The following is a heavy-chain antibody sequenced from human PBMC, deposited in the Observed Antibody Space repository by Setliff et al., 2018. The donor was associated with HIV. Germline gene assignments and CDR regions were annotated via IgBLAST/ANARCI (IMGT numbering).Heavy chain of an antibody. J-gene: IGHJ4*02. D-gene: IGHD3-16*02. CDR1: GGSISSGGYY. V-gene: IGHV4-31*03. CDR3: ASGWVRQSRTFGGVSVLPPFDY. CDR2: IYYSGST. Sequence: PSETLSLTCTVSGGSISSGGYYWSWIRQHPGKGLEWIGYIYYSGSTYYNPSLKSRVTISVDTSKNQFSLKLGSVTAADTAVYYCASGWVRQSRTFGGVSVLPPFDYWGQGTLVTVSS.